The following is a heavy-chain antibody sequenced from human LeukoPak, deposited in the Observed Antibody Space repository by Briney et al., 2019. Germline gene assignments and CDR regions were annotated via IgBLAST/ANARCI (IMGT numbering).Heavy chain of an antibody. Sequence: SETLSLTCTVSGGSIRSYYWSWIRQPPGKGLEWIGYISYSGSTNYNPSLESRVTISVDMPKNQFSLELTSVTAADTAVYYCAREGGYASPFDYWGQGTLVTVSS. CDR1: GGSIRSYY. V-gene: IGHV4-59*08. CDR3: AREGGYASPFDY. D-gene: IGHD5-12*01. CDR2: ISYSGST. J-gene: IGHJ4*02.